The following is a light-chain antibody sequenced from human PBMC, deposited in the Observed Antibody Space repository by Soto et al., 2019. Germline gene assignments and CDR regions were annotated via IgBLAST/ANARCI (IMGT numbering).Light chain of an antibody. CDR2: DAS. J-gene: IGKJ1*01. CDR1: QSIRSER. Sequence: EIVLTQSPDTLSLPPGERATLSCRASQSIRSERLAWYQQKAGQAPRLVIFDASNRASGTPERFSGSGPGTEFTLTISSLQSEDFAVYYCQQYNNWPPWTFGQGTKVDI. CDR3: QQYNNWPPWT. V-gene: IGKV3D-15*01.